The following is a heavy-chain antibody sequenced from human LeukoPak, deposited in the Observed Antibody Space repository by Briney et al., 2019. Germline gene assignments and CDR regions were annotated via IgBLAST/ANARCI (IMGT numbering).Heavy chain of an antibody. V-gene: IGHV4-34*01. Sequence: SETLSLTCAVYNGSFNDYYWSWIRQSPEKGLEWIGDINHNGLTNYNPSLRSRVTMSVDASKSQFSLKLSSVTAADMGVYYCARPGIPAAGHWFHPWGQGRLDTVSS. CDR1: NGSFNDYY. CDR3: ARPGIPAAGHWFHP. D-gene: IGHD6-13*01. CDR2: INHNGLT. J-gene: IGHJ5*02.